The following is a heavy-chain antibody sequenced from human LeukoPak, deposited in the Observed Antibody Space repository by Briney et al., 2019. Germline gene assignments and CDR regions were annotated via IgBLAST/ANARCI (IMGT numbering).Heavy chain of an antibody. Sequence: GRSLRLSCAASGFTFSSYAMHWVRQAPGKGLEWVAVISYDGSNKYNADSVKGRFTISRDNSKNTLYLQIISLRAEDTAVYYCARVSRSIAVAGEFDYWGQGTLVTVSS. CDR1: GFTFSSYA. D-gene: IGHD6-19*01. V-gene: IGHV3-30-3*01. J-gene: IGHJ4*02. CDR3: ARVSRSIAVAGEFDY. CDR2: ISYDGSNK.